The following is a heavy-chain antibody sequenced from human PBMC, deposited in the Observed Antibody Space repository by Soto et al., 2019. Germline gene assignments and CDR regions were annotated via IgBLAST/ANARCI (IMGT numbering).Heavy chain of an antibody. Sequence: ASVKVSCKASGGTFSSYAISWVRQAPGQGLEWMGGIIPIFGTANYAQKFQGRVTITADKSTSTAYMELSSLRSEDTAVYYCARLVATRYYYCCMDVWGQGTTVTVSS. J-gene: IGHJ6*02. CDR3: ARLVATRYYYCCMDV. V-gene: IGHV1-69*06. D-gene: IGHD5-12*01. CDR1: GGTFSSYA. CDR2: IIPIFGTA.